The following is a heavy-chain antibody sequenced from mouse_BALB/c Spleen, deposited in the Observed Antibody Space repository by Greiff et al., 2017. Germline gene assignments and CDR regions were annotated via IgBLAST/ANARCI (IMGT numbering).Heavy chain of an antibody. Sequence: DVQLVESGGGLVQPGGSRKLSCAASGFTFSSFGMHWVRQAPEKGLEWVAYISSGSSTIYYADTVKGRFTISRDNPKNTLFLQMTSLRSEDTAMYYCARRGITNYAMDYWGQGTSVTVSS. V-gene: IGHV5-17*02. J-gene: IGHJ4*01. D-gene: IGHD2-4*01. CDR3: ARRGITNYAMDY. CDR2: ISSGSSTI. CDR1: GFTFSSFG.